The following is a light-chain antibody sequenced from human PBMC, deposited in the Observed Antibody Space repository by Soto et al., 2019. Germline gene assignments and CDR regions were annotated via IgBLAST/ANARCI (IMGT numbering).Light chain of an antibody. CDR3: QQYNSYPFT. CDR2: KAS. Sequence: DIQMTQSPSALSASVGDRVTISSRASQSFSSWLAWYQQKPGKAPKLLIYKASSLQSGVPSRFSGSGSGTEFTLTISSLQPDDVASYYCQQYNSYPFTFGQGPSWRSN. J-gene: IGKJ2*01. CDR1: QSFSSW. V-gene: IGKV1-5*03.